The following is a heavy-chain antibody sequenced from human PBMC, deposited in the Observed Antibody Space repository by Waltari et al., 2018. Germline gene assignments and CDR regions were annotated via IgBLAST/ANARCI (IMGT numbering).Heavy chain of an antibody. D-gene: IGHD5-18*01. Sequence: EVQLVESGGGLVKPGGSLRLSCAASGFTFSSYWMSWVRQAPGKGLEWVGRIKSKTDGGTTDYAAPVKGRFTISRDDSKNTLYLQMNSLKTEDTAVYYCTTGGIQLWFRPDFDYWGQGTLVTVSS. J-gene: IGHJ4*02. CDR2: IKSKTDGGTT. CDR3: TTGGIQLWFRPDFDY. V-gene: IGHV3-15*01. CDR1: GFTFSSYW.